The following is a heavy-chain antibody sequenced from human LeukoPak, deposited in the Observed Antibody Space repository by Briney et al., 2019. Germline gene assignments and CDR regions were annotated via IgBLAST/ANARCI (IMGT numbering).Heavy chain of an antibody. CDR3: AKGDILTGYFSD. V-gene: IGHV3-21*04. D-gene: IGHD3-9*01. CDR1: GFTLSTYN. Sequence: GGSLRLSCAASGFTLSTYNMKWVRQAPRKGLEWVSSISTSSSYIYYADSVKGRFTISRDNSKNTLYLQMNSLRAEDTAVYYCAKGDILTGYFSDWGQGTLVTVSS. J-gene: IGHJ4*02. CDR2: ISTSSSYI.